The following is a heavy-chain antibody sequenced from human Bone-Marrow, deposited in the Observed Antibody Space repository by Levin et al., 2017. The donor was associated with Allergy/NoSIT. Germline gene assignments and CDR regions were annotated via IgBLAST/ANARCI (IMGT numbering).Heavy chain of an antibody. J-gene: IGHJ6*03. Sequence: SLTLSLPCTVSGGSVRSASYYWSWIRQPPGKGLEWIGYIYNRGSTNYNPSLKSRVTISLDTSKNQFSLKLSSVTAADTAVYYCASTGSYYYHYMDVWGKGTTVTVSS. CDR2: IYNRGST. CDR3: ASTGSYYYHYMDV. CDR1: GGSVRSASYY. V-gene: IGHV4-61*01. D-gene: IGHD2-15*01.